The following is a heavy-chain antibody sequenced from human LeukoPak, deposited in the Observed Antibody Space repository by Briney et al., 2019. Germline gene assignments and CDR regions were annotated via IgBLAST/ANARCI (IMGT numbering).Heavy chain of an antibody. V-gene: IGHV1-69*05. CDR1: GGTFSSYA. CDR3: ARAYRGYYDSSAYLDV. CDR2: IIPIFGTA. J-gene: IGHJ6*03. Sequence: SVKVSCKASGGTFSSYAISWVRQAPGQGLEWMGGIIPIFGTANYAQKFQGRVTITTDESTSTAYMELSSLRSEDTAVYYCARAYRGYYDSSAYLDVWGKGTTVTVSS. D-gene: IGHD3-22*01.